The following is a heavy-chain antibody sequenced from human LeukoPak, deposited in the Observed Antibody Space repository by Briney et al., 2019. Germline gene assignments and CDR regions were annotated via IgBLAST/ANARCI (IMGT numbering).Heavy chain of an antibody. J-gene: IGHJ6*02. CDR3: ARVEQKPRAVCGMDV. Sequence: GGSLRLSCAASGFTFSSYAMSWVRQAPGKGLAWVSRISSSSGTIYYAASVKGRFTISRDNAKTTLYLQMNSLRDEDTARYYCARVEQKPRAVCGMDVWGQGTTVTVSS. D-gene: IGHD6-13*01. CDR1: GFTFSSYA. V-gene: IGHV3-48*02. CDR2: ISSSSGTI.